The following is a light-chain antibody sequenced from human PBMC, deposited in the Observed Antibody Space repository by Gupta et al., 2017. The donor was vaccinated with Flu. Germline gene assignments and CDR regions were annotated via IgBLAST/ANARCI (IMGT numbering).Light chain of an antibody. V-gene: IGKV3D-15*01. CDR1: QSVYSH. CDR2: GVS. Sequence: TLSVSPGERATLPCRASQSVYSHLAWYNQKPGQAPRLLIYGVSTRATGIPARFSGSGSGTEFTLTISSLQSEDFGVYYCQQYNNWPPEYTFGQGTKLEIK. J-gene: IGKJ2*01. CDR3: QQYNNWPPEYT.